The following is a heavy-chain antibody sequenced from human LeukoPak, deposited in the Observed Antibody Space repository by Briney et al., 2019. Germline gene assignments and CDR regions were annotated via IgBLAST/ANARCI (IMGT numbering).Heavy chain of an antibody. CDR3: ARGGYSYENWFDP. CDR2: INHSGST. J-gene: IGHJ5*02. CDR1: GGSFSNYY. V-gene: IGHV4-34*01. D-gene: IGHD5-18*01. Sequence: SETLSLTCAVYGGSFSNYYWSWIRQPPGKGLEWIGEINHSGSTSYNPSLKSRVTISVGTSKNQFSLKLSSVTAADTAVYYCARGGYSYENWFDPWGQGTLVTVSS.